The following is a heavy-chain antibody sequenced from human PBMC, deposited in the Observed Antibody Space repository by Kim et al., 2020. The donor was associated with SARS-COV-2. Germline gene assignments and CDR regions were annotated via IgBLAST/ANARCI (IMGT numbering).Heavy chain of an antibody. J-gene: IGHJ6*01. CDR3: ARDLAPLASASKYYYGM. V-gene: IGHV3-30-3*01. Sequence: GGSLRLSCAASGFTFSSYAMHWVRQAPGKGLEWVAVISYDGSNKYYADSVKGRFTISRDNSKNTLYLQMNSLRAEDTAVYYCARDLAPLASASKYYYGM. D-gene: IGHD3-10*01. CDR2: ISYDGSNK. CDR1: GFTFSSYA.